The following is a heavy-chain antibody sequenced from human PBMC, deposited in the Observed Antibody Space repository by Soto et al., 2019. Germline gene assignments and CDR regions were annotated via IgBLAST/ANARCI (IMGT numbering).Heavy chain of an antibody. J-gene: IGHJ4*02. D-gene: IGHD3-10*01. CDR1: GGSISSYY. CDR2: IYYSGST. Sequence: SETLSLTSTVSGGSISSYYWSWIRQPPGKGLEWIGYIYYSGSTNYNPSLKSRVTISVDTSKNQFSLKLSSVTAADTAVYYCARDHGGDYYFDYWGQGTLVTVSS. CDR3: ARDHGGDYYFDY. V-gene: IGHV4-59*01.